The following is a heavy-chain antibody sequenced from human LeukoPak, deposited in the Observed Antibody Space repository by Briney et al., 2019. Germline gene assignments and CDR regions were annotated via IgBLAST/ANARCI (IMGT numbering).Heavy chain of an antibody. CDR1: GYTFTGYF. CDR3: ARDDPLDKISSGWGP. Sequence: EASVKVSCKASGYTFTGYFMHWVRQAPGQGLEWMGIINPSGGSTSYAQKFQGRVTMTRDTSTSTVHMELSSLRSEDTAVYYCARDDPLDKISSGWGPWGQGTLVTVSS. CDR2: INPSGGST. D-gene: IGHD6-19*01. J-gene: IGHJ5*02. V-gene: IGHV1-46*01.